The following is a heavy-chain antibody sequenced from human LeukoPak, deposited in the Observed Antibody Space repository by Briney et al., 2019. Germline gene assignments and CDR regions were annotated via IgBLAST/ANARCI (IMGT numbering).Heavy chain of an antibody. V-gene: IGHV4-61*02. CDR3: ARSRGIEVAGTVDY. D-gene: IGHD6-19*01. J-gene: IGHJ4*02. CDR2: IYTSGST. Sequence: TSETLSLTCTVSGGSISSGSYYWSWIRQPAGKGLEWIGRIYTSGSTNYNPSLKSRVTISVDTSKNQFSLKLSSVTAADTAVYYCARSRGIEVAGTVDYWGQGTLVTVSS. CDR1: GGSISSGSYY.